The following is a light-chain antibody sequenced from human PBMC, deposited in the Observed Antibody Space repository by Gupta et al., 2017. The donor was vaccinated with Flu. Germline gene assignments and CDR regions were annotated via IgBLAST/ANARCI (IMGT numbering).Light chain of an antibody. CDR3: QQYDDLPLA. Sequence: PSFLSAFVGDRVTITCQASQDIKDHLNWFQHKPGKPPQLLIYATSYLETGLPSRFSGSGSGTDFTFTISSLQPGDTATYFCQQYDDLPLAFGGGTRLEIK. J-gene: IGKJ4*01. CDR2: ATS. V-gene: IGKV1-33*01. CDR1: QDIKDH.